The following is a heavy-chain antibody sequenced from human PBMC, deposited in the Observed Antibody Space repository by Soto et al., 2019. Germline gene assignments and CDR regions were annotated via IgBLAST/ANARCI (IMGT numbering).Heavy chain of an antibody. CDR1: GFTFSSYA. J-gene: IGHJ5*02. D-gene: IGHD3-22*01. CDR2: ISYNRSNK. CDR3: ERPIRDYDMSGYSNWFDP. Sequence: QVQLVESGGGVVQPGRSLRLSCAASGFTFSSYAMHWVRQAPGKGLEWVADISYNRSNKYYADSVKGRFTISRDNSKNSMYLQMNSMRGEDKAVYYCERPIRDYDMSGYSNWFDPWGQGTLVTVSS. V-gene: IGHV3-30-3*01.